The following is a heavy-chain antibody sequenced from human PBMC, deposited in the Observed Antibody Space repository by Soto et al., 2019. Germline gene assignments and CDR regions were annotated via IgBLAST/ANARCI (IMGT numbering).Heavy chain of an antibody. J-gene: IGHJ6*02. Sequence: QVQLQESGPGLVKPSETLSLTCTVSGDSVTSGSIYWSWIRQPPGKGLEWIGYVHYTGSTNYNPSLTSRVAISVDTSENHVSRTLSSVTAADTAVYYCARDRGNFGVVLADFYQYGMDVWGQGTTVTVSS. D-gene: IGHD3-3*01. CDR3: ARDRGNFGVVLADFYQYGMDV. CDR2: VHYTGST. V-gene: IGHV4-61*03. CDR1: GDSVTSGSIY.